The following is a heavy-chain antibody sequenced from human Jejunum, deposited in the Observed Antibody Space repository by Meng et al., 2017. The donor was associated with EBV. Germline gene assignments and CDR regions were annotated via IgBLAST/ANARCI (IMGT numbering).Heavy chain of an antibody. CDR2: SSSDNGNT. J-gene: IGHJ5*02. CDR3: ARDLDCHTGNCYNCFDP. Sequence: CKAFSDTVTGCGIRCGRQAHGQGPAWRGWSSSDNGNTYYAQMLHDRVTMTRDTSTSTVYMELNMLTSDDTAVYYCARDLDCHTGNCYNCFDPWGQGTLVTVSS. CDR1: SDTVTGCG. V-gene: IGHV1-18*04. D-gene: IGHD3/OR15-3a*01.